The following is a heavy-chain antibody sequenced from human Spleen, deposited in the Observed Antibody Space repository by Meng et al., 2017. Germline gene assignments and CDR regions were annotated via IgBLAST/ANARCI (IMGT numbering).Heavy chain of an antibody. V-gene: IGHV1-69*13. J-gene: IGHJ6*02. CDR3: ASPNDYGKGDYYYYGMDV. D-gene: IGHD4-17*01. Sequence: SVKVSCKASGGTFSSYAISWVRQAPGQGLEWMGGIIPIFGTANYAQKFQGRVTITADESTSTAYRELSSLRSEDTAVYYCASPNDYGKGDYYYYGMDVWGQGTTVTVSS. CDR1: GGTFSSYA. CDR2: IIPIFGTA.